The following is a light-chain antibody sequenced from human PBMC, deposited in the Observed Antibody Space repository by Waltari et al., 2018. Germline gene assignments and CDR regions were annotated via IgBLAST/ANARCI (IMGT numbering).Light chain of an antibody. CDR2: NAS. CDR1: QSITNW. J-gene: IGKJ1*01. V-gene: IGKV1-5*03. CDR3: QQYDNYWT. Sequence: DIQMTQSPSTLSASVGDRVTITCRASQSITNWLAWSQQKPGKAPKLLIYNASNLESGVPSRFSGSGSGTEFTLTISSLQPDDFATYYCQQYDNYWTFGQGTKVEIK.